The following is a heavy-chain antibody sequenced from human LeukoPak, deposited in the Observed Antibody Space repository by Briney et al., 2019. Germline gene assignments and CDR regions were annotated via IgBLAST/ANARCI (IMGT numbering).Heavy chain of an antibody. CDR3: VREEDGVIDDAFDI. CDR1: GGSISHYY. CDR2: MRNSGST. J-gene: IGHJ3*02. Sequence: SETLSLTCTVSGGSISHYYWSWIRQPPGKGLEWIAYMRNSGSTSSNPSLRSRVTLSLDTSNNRFSLNLISVTTADTAVYYCVREEDGVIDDAFDIWGQGIMVTVSS. D-gene: IGHD2-21*01. V-gene: IGHV4-59*01.